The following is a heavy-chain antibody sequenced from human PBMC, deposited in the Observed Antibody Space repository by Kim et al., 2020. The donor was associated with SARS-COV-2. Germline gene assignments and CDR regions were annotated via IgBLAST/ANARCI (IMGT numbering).Heavy chain of an antibody. Sequence: GGSLRLSCAASGFTFSSYSMNWVRQAPGKGLEWVSYISSSSSTIYYADSVKGRFTISRDNAKNSLYLQMNSLRDEDTAVYYCARDTGYCSSTSCYVMTLSYYYYGMDVWGQGTTVTVSS. CDR3: ARDTGYCSSTSCYVMTLSYYYYGMDV. CDR2: ISSSSSTI. D-gene: IGHD2-2*01. CDR1: GFTFSSYS. J-gene: IGHJ6*02. V-gene: IGHV3-48*02.